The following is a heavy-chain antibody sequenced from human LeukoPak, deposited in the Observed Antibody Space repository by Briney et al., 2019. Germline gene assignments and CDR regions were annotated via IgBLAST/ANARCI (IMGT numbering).Heavy chain of an antibody. D-gene: IGHD3-3*01. Sequence: GGSLRLSCAASGFTFSSYAMSWVRQAPGKGLEWVSAISGSGGSTYYADSVKGRFTISRDNSKNTLYLQMNSLRAEDTAVYYCAIRYYDFWSGYYPFDYWGQGTLVTVSS. CDR3: AIRYYDFWSGYYPFDY. CDR1: GFTFSSYA. V-gene: IGHV3-23*01. J-gene: IGHJ4*02. CDR2: ISGSGGST.